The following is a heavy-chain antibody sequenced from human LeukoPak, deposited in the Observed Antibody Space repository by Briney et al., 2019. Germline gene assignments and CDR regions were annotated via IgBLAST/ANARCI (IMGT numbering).Heavy chain of an antibody. CDR2: IYYSGRT. CDR3: ARLLFDFWSGYYNWYFDL. Sequence: SETLSLTCIVSGGSISSYYWSWIRQTPGKGLEWIGYIYYSGRTNYNPSLKSRVTLSVDTSKNQFSLKLSSVTAADTAVYYCARLLFDFWSGYYNWYFDLWGRGTLVTVSS. CDR1: GGSISSYY. D-gene: IGHD3-3*01. V-gene: IGHV4-59*08. J-gene: IGHJ2*01.